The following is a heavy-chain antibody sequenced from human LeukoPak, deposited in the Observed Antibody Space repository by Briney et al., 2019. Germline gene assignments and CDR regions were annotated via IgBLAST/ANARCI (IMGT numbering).Heavy chain of an antibody. CDR3: ARGAYYGSGSYYQTYYYYYMDV. Sequence: PGGSLRLSCAASGFTFSSYAMNWVRQAPGKGLEWVSVISNSGGATYYADSVKGRFTISRDISQNMVYLQVNSLRDDDTAVYYCARGAYYGSGSYYQTYYYYYMDVWGKGTTVTVSS. CDR1: GFTFSSYA. V-gene: IGHV3-23*01. J-gene: IGHJ6*03. CDR2: ISNSGGAT. D-gene: IGHD3-10*01.